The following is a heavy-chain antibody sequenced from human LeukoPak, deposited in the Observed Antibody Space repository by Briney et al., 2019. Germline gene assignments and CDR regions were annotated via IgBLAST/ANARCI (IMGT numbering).Heavy chain of an antibody. CDR2: ISGSGGST. V-gene: IGHV3-23*01. J-gene: IGHJ4*02. Sequence: GGSLRLSCAASGFTFSSYAMSWVRQAPGKGLEWVSAISGSGGSTYYADSVKGRFTISGDNSKNTLYLQMNSLRAEDTAVYYCAIDPSRDYDILTGYPIWGQGTLVTVSS. CDR3: AIDPSRDYDILTGYPI. CDR1: GFTFSSYA. D-gene: IGHD3-9*01.